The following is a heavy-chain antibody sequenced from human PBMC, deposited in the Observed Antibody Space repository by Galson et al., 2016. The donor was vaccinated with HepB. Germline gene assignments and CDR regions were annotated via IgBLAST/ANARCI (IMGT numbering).Heavy chain of an antibody. CDR3: VNDKGFDP. CDR1: GFTVSNNY. V-gene: IGHV3-66*02. J-gene: IGHJ5*02. D-gene: IGHD3-9*01. CDR2: IYSGGNT. Sequence: SLRLSCAASGFTVSNNYMTWVRQAPGKGLEWVSLIYSGGNTGYADSVKGRFTISRDSSKNTLFLQMNSLRAEDTAVYYCVNDKGFDPWGQGTLVTVSS.